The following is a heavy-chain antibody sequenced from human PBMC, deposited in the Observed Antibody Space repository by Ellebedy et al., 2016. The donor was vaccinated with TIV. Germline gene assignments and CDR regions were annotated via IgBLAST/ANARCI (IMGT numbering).Heavy chain of an antibody. CDR2: IYPGDSDT. V-gene: IGHV5-51*01. CDR3: ARRHSGLDTFDF. D-gene: IGHD3-10*01. CDR1: GYSFAPYW. Sequence: GESLKISCEGSGYSFAPYWIGWVRQMPGKGLEWMGIIYPGDSDTKYSPSFQGQVTIYADKSISTAYLQWSSLKASDTAIYFCARRHSGLDTFDFWGQGTLVTVSS. J-gene: IGHJ3*01.